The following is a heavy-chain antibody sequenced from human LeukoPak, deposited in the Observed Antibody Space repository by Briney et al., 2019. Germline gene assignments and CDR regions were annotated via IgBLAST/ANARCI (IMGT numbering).Heavy chain of an antibody. CDR2: IRYDGSNK. D-gene: IGHD3-10*01. CDR3: AKTRDYYGSGSYHTFDY. V-gene: IGHV3-30*02. J-gene: IGHJ4*02. CDR1: GFTFSSYG. Sequence: GGSLRLSCAASGFTFSSYGMHWVRQAPGKGLEWVAFIRYDGSNKYYADSVRGRFTISRDNSKNTLYLQMNSLRAEHTAVYYCAKTRDYYGSGSYHTFDYWGQGTLVTVSS.